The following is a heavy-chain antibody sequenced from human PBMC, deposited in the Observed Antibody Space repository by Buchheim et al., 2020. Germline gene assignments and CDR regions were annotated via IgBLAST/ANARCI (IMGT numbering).Heavy chain of an antibody. CDR1: GFTFSNAW. CDR2: IKSKTDGGTT. Sequence: EVQLVESGGGLVKPGGSLRLSCAASGFTFSNAWMSWVRQAPGKGLEWVGRIKSKTDGGTTDYAAPVKGRFTIERDDSKNKLYLQMNSLKTEDTAVYYCTTDPDIVVVPAARRFDYWGQGTL. V-gene: IGHV3-15*01. D-gene: IGHD2-2*01. CDR3: TTDPDIVVVPAARRFDY. J-gene: IGHJ4*02.